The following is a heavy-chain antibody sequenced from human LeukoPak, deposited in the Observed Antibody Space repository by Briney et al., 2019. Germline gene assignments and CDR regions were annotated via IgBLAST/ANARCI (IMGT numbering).Heavy chain of an antibody. J-gene: IGHJ1*01. CDR3: ARQRSRYSSGWQYFQH. V-gene: IGHV4-34*01. D-gene: IGHD6-19*01. CDR2: INHSGST. CDR1: GGSFSGYY. Sequence: SETLSLTCGVYGGSFSGYYWSWIRQPPGKGLEWIGEINHSGSTNYNPSLKSRVTISVDTSKNQFSLKLSSVTAADTAVYYCARQRSRYSSGWQYFQHWGQGTLVTVSS.